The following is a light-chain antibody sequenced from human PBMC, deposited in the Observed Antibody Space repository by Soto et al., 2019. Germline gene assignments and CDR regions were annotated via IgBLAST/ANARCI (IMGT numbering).Light chain of an antibody. Sequence: QLVLTQPPSASGTPGQRVTISCSGSSSNIGSDTVNWIQQLPGTAPKLLIYSNNQRPSGVPDRFSGSKSGTSASLAISGLQSEDEADYYCAAWDDSLNRMLFGGGTKLTVL. J-gene: IGLJ3*02. V-gene: IGLV1-44*01. CDR2: SNN. CDR1: SSNIGSDT. CDR3: AAWDDSLNRML.